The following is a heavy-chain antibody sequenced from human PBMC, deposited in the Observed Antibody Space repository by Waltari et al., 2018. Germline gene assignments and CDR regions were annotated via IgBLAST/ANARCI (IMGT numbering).Heavy chain of an antibody. Sequence: QVEESGGGVVQPGGSLRPSCVAAGYPFNNHGMHWVRQAPGKGLEWLAVISSDGSGKYYADSMKGRFTMSRDNSKNTVYLQMNSLRPEDTAVYYCAKAGGIYNYPLDPWGQGTLVTVSS. D-gene: IGHD1-26*01. CDR2: ISSDGSGK. CDR1: GYPFNNHG. CDR3: AKAGGIYNYPLDP. V-gene: IGHV3-30*18. J-gene: IGHJ5*02.